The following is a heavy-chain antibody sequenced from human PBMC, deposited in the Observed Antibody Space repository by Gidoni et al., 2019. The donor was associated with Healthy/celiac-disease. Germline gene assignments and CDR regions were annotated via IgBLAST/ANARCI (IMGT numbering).Heavy chain of an antibody. V-gene: IGHV1-2*02. Sequence: QVQLVQSGAEVKKPGASVKVSCKASGYTFTGSYMHWVRQAPGHGLEWMGWINPNSGGTNYAQKFQGRVTMTRDTSISTAYMELSRLRSDDTAVYYCARGGGSYDFWSGYSYYYYYGMDVWGQGTTVTVSS. CDR3: ARGGGSYDFWSGYSYYYYYGMDV. CDR2: INPNSGGT. CDR1: GYTFTGSY. D-gene: IGHD3-3*01. J-gene: IGHJ6*02.